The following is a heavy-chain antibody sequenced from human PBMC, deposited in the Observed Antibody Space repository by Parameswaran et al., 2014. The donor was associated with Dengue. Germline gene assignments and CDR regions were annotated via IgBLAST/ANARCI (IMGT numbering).Heavy chain of an antibody. V-gene: IGHV4-59*01. CDR2: IYYSGST. D-gene: IGHD3-3*01. J-gene: IGHJ6*02. Sequence: WIRQPPGKGLEWIGYIYYSGSTNYNPSLKSRVTISVDTSKNQFSLKLSSVTAADTAVYYCARVTTIFGVADYYYYGMDVWGQGTTVTVSS. CDR3: ARVTTIFGVADYYYYGMDV.